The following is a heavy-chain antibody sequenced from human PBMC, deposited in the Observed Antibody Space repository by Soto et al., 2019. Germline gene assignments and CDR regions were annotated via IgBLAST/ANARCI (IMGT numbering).Heavy chain of an antibody. CDR2: IGRGSSYK. Sequence: EVQLVESGGGLVKPGGSLRLSCAASEFTFSSYSMNWVRQAPGKGLEWVSFIGRGSSYKYYADSVKGRFIISRDNSKNSLYLQMNRLRAEDTAVYYCTSNMAGAFDNWGQGTMVTVSS. V-gene: IGHV3-21*01. CDR3: TSNMAGAFDN. CDR1: EFTFSSYS. D-gene: IGHD3-10*01. J-gene: IGHJ3*02.